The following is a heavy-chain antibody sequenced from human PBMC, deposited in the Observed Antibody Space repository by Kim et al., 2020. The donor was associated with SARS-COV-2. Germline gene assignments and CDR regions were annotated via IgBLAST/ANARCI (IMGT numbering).Heavy chain of an antibody. CDR1: GFTFGDYA. CDR3: AKDKSSWYPNSNNWFDP. D-gene: IGHD6-13*01. V-gene: IGHV3-9*01. CDR2: ISWNSGSI. J-gene: IGHJ5*02. Sequence: GGSLRLSCAASGFTFGDYAMHWVRQAPGKGLEWVSGISWNSGSIGYADSVKGRFTISRDNAKNSLYLQMNSLRAEDTALYYCAKDKSSWYPNSNNWFDPWGQGTLVTVSS.